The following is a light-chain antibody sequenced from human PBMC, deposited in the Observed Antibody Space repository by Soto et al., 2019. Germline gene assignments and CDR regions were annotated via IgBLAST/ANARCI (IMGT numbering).Light chain of an antibody. CDR1: QSVSSTK. CDR2: GAS. V-gene: IGKV3-20*01. J-gene: IGKJ4*01. CDR3: QQFGSSPLLT. Sequence: EIVLTQSPGTLSLSPGERATLSCRASQSVSSTKLAGSQQRPGQAPRPLIFGASNRATGVPDRFSGSGSGTDFTLAISRLEPEDFAVYYCQQFGSSPLLTFGGGTKVHI.